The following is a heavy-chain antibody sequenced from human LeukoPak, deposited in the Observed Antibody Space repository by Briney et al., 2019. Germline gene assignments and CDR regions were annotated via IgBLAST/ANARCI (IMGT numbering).Heavy chain of an antibody. CDR3: AREEQRWLQLVDY. CDR2: ISSSSSYI. CDR1: GVSFSSYS. J-gene: IGHJ4*02. Sequence: GGSLRLSCAASGVSFSSYSMNWVRQAPGKGLEWVSFISSSSSYIYYADSVKGRFTISRDNAKNSLYLQMNSLRAEDTAVYYCAREEQRWLQLVDYWGQGTLVTVSS. V-gene: IGHV3-21*01. D-gene: IGHD5-24*01.